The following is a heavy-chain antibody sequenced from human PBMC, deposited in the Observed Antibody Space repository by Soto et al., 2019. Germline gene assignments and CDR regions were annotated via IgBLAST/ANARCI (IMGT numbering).Heavy chain of an antibody. J-gene: IGHJ4*02. CDR2: IKQDGSEK. CDR3: AREQGITIFGVVIPQYYFDY. D-gene: IGHD3-3*01. V-gene: IGHV3-7*03. CDR1: GFTFSSYW. Sequence: EVQLVESGGGLVQPGGSLRLSCAASGFTFSSYWMSWVRQAPGKGLEWVANIKQDGSEKYYVDSVKGRFTISRDNAKNSLYLQMNSLRAEDTAVYYCAREQGITIFGVVIPQYYFDYWGQGTLVTVSS.